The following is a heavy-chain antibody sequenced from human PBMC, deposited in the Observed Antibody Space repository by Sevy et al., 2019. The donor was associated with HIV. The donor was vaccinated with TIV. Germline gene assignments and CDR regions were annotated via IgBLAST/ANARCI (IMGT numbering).Heavy chain of an antibody. Sequence: ASVKVSCKSSGYTFTGHFLHWVRQAPGQGLEWMGWINPHNGGTNYAQQFQGGITFTRDTSISTVHMQMSGLTSDDTAVYYYARQAGGEISSALDNWGQGTLVTVSS. V-gene: IGHV1-2*02. CDR1: GYTFTGHF. J-gene: IGHJ4*02. CDR3: ARQAGGEISSALDN. D-gene: IGHD3-16*01. CDR2: INPHNGGT.